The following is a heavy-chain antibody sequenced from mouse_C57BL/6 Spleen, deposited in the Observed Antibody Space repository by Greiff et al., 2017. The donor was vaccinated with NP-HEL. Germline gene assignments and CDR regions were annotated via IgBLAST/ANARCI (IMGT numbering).Heavy chain of an antibody. J-gene: IGHJ2*01. Sequence: QVQLQQSGAELVKPGASVKLSCKASGYTFTSYWMHWVKQRPGQGLEWIGMIHPNSGSTNYNEKFKSKATLTVDKSSSTAYMQLSSLTSEDSAVYYCARSGYSNYVDYFDYWGQGTTLTVSS. D-gene: IGHD2-5*01. V-gene: IGHV1-64*01. CDR2: IHPNSGST. CDR1: GYTFTSYW. CDR3: ARSGYSNYVDYFDY.